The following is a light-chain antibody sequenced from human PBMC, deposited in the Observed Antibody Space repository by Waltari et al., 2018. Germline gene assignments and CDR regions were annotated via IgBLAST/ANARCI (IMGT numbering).Light chain of an antibody. CDR3: QQHYTYPLT. V-gene: IGKV1-12*01. Sequence: DIQMTQSPYSLSASVGDRVTITCQASQGIRNWLAWYQQKPGKAPQLLIYATSNLQSGVPSRFSGSGSGTEFTLTISSLQPEDFATYYCQQHYTYPLTFGGGTKVEIK. CDR1: QGIRNW. CDR2: ATS. J-gene: IGKJ4*01.